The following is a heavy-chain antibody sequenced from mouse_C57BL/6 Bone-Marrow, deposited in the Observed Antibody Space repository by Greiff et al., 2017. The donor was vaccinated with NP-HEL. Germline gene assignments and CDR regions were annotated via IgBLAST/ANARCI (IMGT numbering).Heavy chain of an antibody. D-gene: IGHD2-3*01. J-gene: IGHJ4*01. Sequence: EVKLVESGGGLVKPGGSLKLSCAASGFTFSDYGMHWVRQAPEKGLEWVAYISSGSSTIYYADTVKGRFTISRDNAKNTLFLQMTSLRSEDTAMYYCARRDGYYAMDYWGQGTSVPVSS. V-gene: IGHV5-17*01. CDR1: GFTFSDYG. CDR3: ARRDGYYAMDY. CDR2: ISSGSSTI.